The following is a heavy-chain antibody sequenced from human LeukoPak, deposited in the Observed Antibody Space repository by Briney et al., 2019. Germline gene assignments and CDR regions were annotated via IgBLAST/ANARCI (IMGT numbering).Heavy chain of an antibody. D-gene: IGHD3-16*01. CDR2: ISPSGGST. CDR1: GYTFTSNY. J-gene: IGHJ4*02. CDR3: ARVRNYATFVDY. Sequence: GASVKVSCKAFGYTFTSNYMHWVRQAPGQGPEWMGVISPSGGSTTYAQKFQGRVTLTRDMSTSTDYLELSSLRSEDTAVYYCARVRNYATFVDYWGQGTLVTVSS. V-gene: IGHV1-46*01.